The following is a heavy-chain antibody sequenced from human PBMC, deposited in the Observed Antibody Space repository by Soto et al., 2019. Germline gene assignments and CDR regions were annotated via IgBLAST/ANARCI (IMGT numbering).Heavy chain of an antibody. CDR1: GFTFGSYS. CDR3: ARFHYGDSPG. D-gene: IGHD4-17*01. V-gene: IGHV3-48*02. CDR2: ISSSSSTI. J-gene: IGHJ4*02. Sequence: EVQLVESGGGLVQPGGSLRLSCAASGFTFGSYSMKWVRQAPGKGLEWVSYISSSSSTIYYADSVKGRFTISRDNAKNSLYLQMHSLRDEDTAVYYCARFHYGDSPGWGQGTLVIVSS.